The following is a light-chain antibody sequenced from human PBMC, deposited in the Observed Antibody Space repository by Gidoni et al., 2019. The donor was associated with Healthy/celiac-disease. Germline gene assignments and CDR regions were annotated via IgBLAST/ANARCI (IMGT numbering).Light chain of an antibody. V-gene: IGLV3-10*01. Sequence: SYELTQPPSVSVSPGQTARITCSGDALPKKYAYWYRQKSGQAPVLVIYEDSKRPSGIPDGFSGATSGTMATLTISGAQVEDEADYYCYSTDSSGKGVFGGGTKLTV. CDR3: YSTDSSGKGV. J-gene: IGLJ2*01. CDR2: EDS. CDR1: ALPKKY.